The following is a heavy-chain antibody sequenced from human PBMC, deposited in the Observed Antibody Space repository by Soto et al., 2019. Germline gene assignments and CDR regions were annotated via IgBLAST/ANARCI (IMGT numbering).Heavy chain of an antibody. D-gene: IGHD1-1*01. CDR2: VSASGDST. J-gene: IGHJ1*01. Sequence: EVQLLESGGGLVQPGGSLRLSCAASGFTFSKFDMTWVRQTPGKGLEWVSTVSASGDSTYYANSVEGRFSISRDNSKNTLYVQMDSLRADDTAIYYCAKGGWNDVWGLGTLVTVSS. CDR1: GFTFSKFD. CDR3: AKGGWNDV. V-gene: IGHV3-23*01.